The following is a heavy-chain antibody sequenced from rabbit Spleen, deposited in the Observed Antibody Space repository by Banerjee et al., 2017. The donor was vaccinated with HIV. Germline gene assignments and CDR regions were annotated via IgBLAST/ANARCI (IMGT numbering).Heavy chain of an antibody. J-gene: IGHJ4*01. D-gene: IGHD1-1*01. CDR1: GFSFSRNC. Sequence: QSLEESGGDLVKPGASLTLTCTASGFSFSRNCMCWVRQAPGKGLELIACIYVGNNVGNGYYASWAKGRFTISKTSSTTVTLQMTSLTAADTATYFCASEHVSTRGYDLWGPGTLVTVS. CDR3: ASEHVSTRGYDL. V-gene: IGHV1S40*01. CDR2: IYVGNNVGNG.